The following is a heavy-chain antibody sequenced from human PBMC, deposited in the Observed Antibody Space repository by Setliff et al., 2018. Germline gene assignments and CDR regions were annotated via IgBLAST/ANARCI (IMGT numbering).Heavy chain of an antibody. CDR1: GGTFSSNA. D-gene: IGHD3-22*01. CDR2: IIPILGIA. Sequence: SVKVSCKASGGTFSSNAISWVRQAPGQGLEWMGGIIPILGIANYAQKFQGRVTITADESTSTAYMELSSLRSEDTAVYYCARANYYDSSGHSVYGMDVWGQGTTVTVSS. CDR3: ARANYYDSSGHSVYGMDV. J-gene: IGHJ6*02. V-gene: IGHV1-69*10.